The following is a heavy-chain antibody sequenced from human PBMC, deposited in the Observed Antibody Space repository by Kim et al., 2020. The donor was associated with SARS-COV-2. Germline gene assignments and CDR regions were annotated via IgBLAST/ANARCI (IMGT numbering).Heavy chain of an antibody. CDR1: GFTVSQYW. CDR2: ISSDGSST. V-gene: IGHV3-74*01. Sequence: GGSLRLSCAASGFTVSQYWMHWVRQTPGKGLVWVSRISSDGSSTIYADSVKGRFTISRDNAKNTLYLQMNSLRAEDTAVYYCARKEGGGPFDYWGQGTLVTVSS. D-gene: IGHD3-16*01. J-gene: IGHJ4*02. CDR3: ARKEGGGPFDY.